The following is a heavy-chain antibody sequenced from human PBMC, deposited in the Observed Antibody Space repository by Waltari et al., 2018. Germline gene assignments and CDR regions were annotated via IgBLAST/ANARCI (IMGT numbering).Heavy chain of an antibody. CDR3: ARDPLGVPGVPHRPMDV. CDR1: GASISRYY. CDR2: IYTSGST. Sequence: QVQLQESGPRLVKPSETLSPTFTVSGASISRYYWSWIRQPAGRGLEWIGRIYTSGSTSDNPAHESLVTMSIDTYKNQFSLRLTSVTAADAAVYYCARDPLGVPGVPHRPMDVWGQGTTVTVSS. V-gene: IGHV4-4*07. D-gene: IGHD3-10*01. J-gene: IGHJ6*02.